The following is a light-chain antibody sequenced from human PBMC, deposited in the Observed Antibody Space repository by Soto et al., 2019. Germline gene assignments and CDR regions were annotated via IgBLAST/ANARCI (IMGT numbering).Light chain of an antibody. J-gene: IGKJ4*01. CDR3: QQYDSYVT. Sequence: DIQMTQSPSTLPASVGDRVTITCRASQSISSWLAWYQQKPGKAPKLLIYGASDLESGVPSRFSGSGSRTEFTLTISSLQPDDSATYYCQQYDSYVTFGGGTKVEIK. V-gene: IGKV1-5*03. CDR1: QSISSW. CDR2: GAS.